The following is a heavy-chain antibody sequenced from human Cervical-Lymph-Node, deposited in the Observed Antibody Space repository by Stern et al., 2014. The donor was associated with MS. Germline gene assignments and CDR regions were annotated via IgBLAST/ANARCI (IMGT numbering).Heavy chain of an antibody. J-gene: IGHJ5*02. V-gene: IGHV4-34*01. D-gene: IGHD2-15*01. Sequence: QVQLQQWGTGLLRPSETLSLTCAVSGGSFSGYYWTWIRQPPGKGLEWIGEINHSGSSSYNPSLKRRIAISRDLSKRQFSLKLSTVTAADTAVYYCARGGIFDPWGQGTLVTVSS. CDR1: GGSFSGYY. CDR3: ARGGIFDP. CDR2: INHSGSS.